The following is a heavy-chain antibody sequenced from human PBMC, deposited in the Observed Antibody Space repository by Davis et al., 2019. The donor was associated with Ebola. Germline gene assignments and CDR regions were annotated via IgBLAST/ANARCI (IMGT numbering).Heavy chain of an antibody. V-gene: IGHV4-34*01. J-gene: IGHJ6*02. CDR3: ARAPWGHYGMDV. D-gene: IGHD3-16*01. CDR1: GGSFSGYY. Sequence: SETLSLTCAVYGGSFSGYYWSWIRQPPGKGLEWIGEINHSGSTNYNPSLKSRVTISVDTSKNQFSLKLSSVTAADTAVYYCARAPWGHYGMDVWGQGTTVTVSS. CDR2: INHSGST.